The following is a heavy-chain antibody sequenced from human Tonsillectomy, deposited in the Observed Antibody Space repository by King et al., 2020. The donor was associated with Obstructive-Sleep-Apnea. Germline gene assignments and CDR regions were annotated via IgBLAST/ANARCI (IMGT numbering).Heavy chain of an antibody. CDR3: AKDGTTVVESPYFDY. V-gene: IGHV3-30*02. CDR1: GFSFSTYG. J-gene: IGHJ4*02. Sequence: VQLVESGGGVVQPGGSLILSCAASGFSFSTYGMHWVRQAPGKGLEWVAFIGYDGNKKYYADSVKGRFTISRDNSKNMLYLQMNSPRVADTAVYYCAKDGTTVVESPYFDYWGQGTLVTVSS. CDR2: IGYDGNKK. D-gene: IGHD4-23*01.